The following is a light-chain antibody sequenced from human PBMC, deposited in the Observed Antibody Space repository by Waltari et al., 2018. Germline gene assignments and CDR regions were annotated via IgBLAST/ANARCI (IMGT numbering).Light chain of an antibody. CDR2: SAS. J-gene: IGKJ2*01. CDR1: QGVAKS. V-gene: IGKV1-33*01. CDR3: QQFHIVLS. Sequence: DIQMTQSPSSLSASVGDRVTITCQASQGVAKSLNWYQQKPGKAPKLLISSASNLESGVPSRFSGGGYGTHFSLTISNLQPEDIATYYCQQFHIVLSFGQGTKLEIK.